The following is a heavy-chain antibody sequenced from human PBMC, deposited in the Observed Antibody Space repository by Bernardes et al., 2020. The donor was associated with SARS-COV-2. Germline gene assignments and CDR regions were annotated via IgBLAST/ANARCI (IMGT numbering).Heavy chain of an antibody. V-gene: IGHV3-74*01. J-gene: IGHJ4*02. CDR2: ISGDGGST. D-gene: IGHD1-26*01. CDR3: ESRGGVGL. CDR1: GFTFSSNW. Sequence: GGSLRLSCAASGFTFSSNWMHWVRQGPGKGLVWVARISGDGGSTNYADSVKGRFTISRDNAKNTLYLQMNGLRAEDTAVYYCESRGGVGLWGQGTLVTVSS.